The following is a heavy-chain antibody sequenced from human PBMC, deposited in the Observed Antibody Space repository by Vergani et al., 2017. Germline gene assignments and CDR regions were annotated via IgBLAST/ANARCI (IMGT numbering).Heavy chain of an antibody. Sequence: QVQLVQSGAEVKKPGASVKVSCRASGYTFNDYYIHWIRQAPGQGLEWMGWINPHSTGTNYAQNFQTRVTMTRGTSISTAYMELRRLRSDDTAQYYCAMAPYPYYDSSGSLDYWGQGTLVTVSS. J-gene: IGHJ4*02. V-gene: IGHV1-2*02. D-gene: IGHD3-22*01. CDR3: AMAPYPYYDSSGSLDY. CDR2: INPHSTGT. CDR1: GYTFNDYY.